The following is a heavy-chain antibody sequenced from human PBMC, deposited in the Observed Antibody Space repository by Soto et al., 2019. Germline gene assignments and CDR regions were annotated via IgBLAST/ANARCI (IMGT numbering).Heavy chain of an antibody. J-gene: IGHJ4*02. CDR2: IDWDDDK. CDR3: ARLAAAGNYFDY. D-gene: IGHD6-13*01. CDR1: GFSLSTSGMC. Sequence: SGPTLVNPTQTLTLTCTFSGFSLSTSGMCVSWIRQPPGKALEWLARIDWDDDKYYSTSLKTRLTISKDTSKNQVVLTMTNMDPVDTATYYCARLAAAGNYFDYWGQGTLVTVSS. V-gene: IGHV2-70*11.